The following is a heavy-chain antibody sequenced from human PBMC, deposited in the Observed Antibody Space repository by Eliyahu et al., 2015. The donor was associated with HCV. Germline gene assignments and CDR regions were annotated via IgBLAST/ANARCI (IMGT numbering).Heavy chain of an antibody. V-gene: IGHV3-73*02. J-gene: IGHJ4*02. Sequence: EVPLVESGGGLVQPGGSLXLSCAVSGFTFSXSAMHWVRQXSGRGLEWVGRIRSKANNYATVYIASLKDRFSIFRDDSKNTVYLQMNRLKTEDTAVYYCASRASDYGDPYFDFWGQGTLVTVSS. CDR3: ASRASDYGDPYFDF. CDR2: IRSKANNYAT. D-gene: IGHD4-17*01. CDR1: GFTFSXSA.